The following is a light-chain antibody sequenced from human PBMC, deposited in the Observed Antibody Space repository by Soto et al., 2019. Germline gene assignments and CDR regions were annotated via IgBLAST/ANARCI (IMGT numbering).Light chain of an antibody. CDR3: ISYTSSSTWV. J-gene: IGLJ3*02. CDR1: SSDVGAYNY. Sequence: QSALTQPASVSGSAGQSITISCTGTSSDVGAYNYVSWYQQHPGKAPKLMIYEVSNRPSGVSDRFSGSRSGNTASLTISGLQAEDESDYYCISYTSSSTWVFGGGTKVTVL. V-gene: IGLV2-14*01. CDR2: EVS.